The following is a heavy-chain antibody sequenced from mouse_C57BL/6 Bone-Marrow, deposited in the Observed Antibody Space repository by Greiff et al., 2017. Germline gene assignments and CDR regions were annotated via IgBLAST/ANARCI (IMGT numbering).Heavy chain of an antibody. Sequence: QVQLQQPGAELVRPGSSVKLSCKASGYTFTSYWMDWVKQRPGQGLEWIGNIYPSDSETHYNQTFKDKATLTVDKSSSTAYMQLSSLTSEDSAVYYCARSTLRDWFAYWGQGTLVTVSA. V-gene: IGHV1-61*01. CDR1: GYTFTSYW. D-gene: IGHD1-1*01. CDR3: ARSTLRDWFAY. CDR2: IYPSDSET. J-gene: IGHJ3*01.